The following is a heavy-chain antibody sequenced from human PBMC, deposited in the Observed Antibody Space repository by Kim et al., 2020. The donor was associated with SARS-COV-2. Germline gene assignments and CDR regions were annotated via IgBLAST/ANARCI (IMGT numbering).Heavy chain of an antibody. Sequence: GGSLRLSCAASGFTFSSYAMSWVRQAPGKGLEWVSAISGSGGSTYYADSVKGRFTISRDNSKNTLYLQMNSLRAEDTAVYYCAKDGSRVVPAAIGFYYYYGMDVWGQGTTVTVSS. CDR2: ISGSGGST. CDR1: GFTFSSYA. CDR3: AKDGSRVVPAAIGFYYYYGMDV. J-gene: IGHJ6*02. V-gene: IGHV3-23*01. D-gene: IGHD2-2*01.